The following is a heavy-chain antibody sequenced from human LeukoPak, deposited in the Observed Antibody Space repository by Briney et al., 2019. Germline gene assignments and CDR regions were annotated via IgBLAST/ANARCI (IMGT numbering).Heavy chain of an antibody. CDR1: GVSISTYY. Sequence: SETLSLTCTVSGVSISTYYWSWIRQPPGKGLEWIGYIYSGGTTNYNPSLKSRVTISVDTSKNQFSLKLSSVTAADTAVYYCARDNYDSSGYYYGASVFDYWGQGTLVTVSS. D-gene: IGHD3-22*01. CDR2: IYSGGTT. V-gene: IGHV4-59*01. J-gene: IGHJ4*02. CDR3: ARDNYDSSGYYYGASVFDY.